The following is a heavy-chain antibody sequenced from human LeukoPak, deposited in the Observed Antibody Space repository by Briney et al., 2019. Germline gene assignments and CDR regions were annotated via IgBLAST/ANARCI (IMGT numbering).Heavy chain of an antibody. CDR2: ISSSSSYI. D-gene: IGHD3-3*01. Sequence: GGSLRLSCAASGFTFSRFDFHWVRQAPGKGLEWVSSISSSSSYIYYADSVKGRFTISRDNAKNSLYLQMNSLRAEDTAVYYCARGPPFWSGFPLPYYYFDYWGQGTLVTVSS. CDR1: GFTFSRFD. J-gene: IGHJ4*02. CDR3: ARGPPFWSGFPLPYYYFDY. V-gene: IGHV3-21*01.